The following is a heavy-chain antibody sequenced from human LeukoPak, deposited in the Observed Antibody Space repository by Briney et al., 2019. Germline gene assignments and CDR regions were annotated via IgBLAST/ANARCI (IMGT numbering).Heavy chain of an antibody. Sequence: KRSETLSLTCTVSGGSISSYYWSWIRQPPGKGLEWIGYIYYSGSTNYNPSLKSRVTISVDTSKNQFSLKLSSVTAADTAVYYCARGKYYDILTGPYGGLYYFDYWGQGTLVTVSS. J-gene: IGHJ4*02. CDR2: IYYSGST. CDR3: ARGKYYDILTGPYGGLYYFDY. V-gene: IGHV4-59*01. CDR1: GGSISSYY. D-gene: IGHD3-9*01.